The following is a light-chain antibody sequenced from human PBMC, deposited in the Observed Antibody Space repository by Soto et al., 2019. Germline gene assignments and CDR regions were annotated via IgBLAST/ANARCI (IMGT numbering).Light chain of an antibody. V-gene: IGLV2-14*02. J-gene: IGLJ1*01. Sequence: QSVLTQPASVSGSPGQSITISCTGTSSDVGNYDLVSWYQQHPGKAPELIIYEATKRPSGVPNRFSGSKSGVTASLTISGLQSEDEGDYYCSSYTNIRTLPYVFGTGTKLTVL. CDR2: EAT. CDR3: SSYTNIRTLPYV. CDR1: SSDVGNYDL.